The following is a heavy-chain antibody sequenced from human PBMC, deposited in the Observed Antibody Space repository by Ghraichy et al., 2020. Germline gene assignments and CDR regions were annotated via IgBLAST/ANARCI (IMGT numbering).Heavy chain of an antibody. CDR3: AKIIHGLLWFGEFPLGAFDI. D-gene: IGHD3-10*01. CDR1: GGSISSYY. CDR2: IYSSGST. V-gene: IGHV4-4*09. Sequence: SQTLSLTCTVSGGSISSYYWSWIRQPPGKGLEWIGYIYSSGSTNYSPSLKSRVTMAVDTSKKQISLNLSSVTAADTAVYYCAKIIHGLLWFGEFPLGAFDIWGQGTMVTVSS. J-gene: IGHJ3*02.